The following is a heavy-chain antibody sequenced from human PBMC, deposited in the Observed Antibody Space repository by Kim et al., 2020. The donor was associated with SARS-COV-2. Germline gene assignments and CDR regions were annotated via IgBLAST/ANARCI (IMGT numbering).Heavy chain of an antibody. D-gene: IGHD3-22*01. CDR2: IKHDGSVK. J-gene: IGHJ6*02. CDR1: GFTFSSYW. CDR3: AKQDYFDNTGYYYYGLEV. Sequence: GGSLRLSCAASGFTFSSYWMSWVRQAPGKGLEWVANIKHDGSVKYYVDSVKGRFTISRDNAKSTLYLQMKSLRAEDTALYYCAKQDYFDNTGYYYYGLEVWGQGTKVSLSS. V-gene: IGHV3-7*01.